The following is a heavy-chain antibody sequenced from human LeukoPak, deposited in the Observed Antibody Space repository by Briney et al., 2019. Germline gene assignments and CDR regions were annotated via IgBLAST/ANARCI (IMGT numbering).Heavy chain of an antibody. CDR1: GGSISSYY. D-gene: IGHD3-22*01. CDR3: ARFRKSSGTFDY. J-gene: IGHJ4*02. Sequence: PSETLSLTCTVSGGSISSYYWSWIRQPPGKGLEWIGYIYYSGSTNYNPSLKSRVTISVDTSKNQFSLKLISVTAADTAGYAFARFRKSSGTFDYWGQGTLVTVSS. V-gene: IGHV4-59*01. CDR2: IYYSGST.